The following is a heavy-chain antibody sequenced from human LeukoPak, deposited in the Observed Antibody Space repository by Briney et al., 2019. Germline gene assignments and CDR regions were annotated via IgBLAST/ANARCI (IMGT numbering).Heavy chain of an antibody. CDR2: ISASDTYI. CDR1: GFIFSGYS. CDR3: AREPSGGYCSSSSCSRYFQH. J-gene: IGHJ1*01. V-gene: IGHV3-21*01. D-gene: IGHD2-2*01. Sequence: GGSLRLSCAASGFIFSGYSMNWVRQAPGKGLEWVSSISASDTYINYADSLKGRFTISRDNAKDSLYLQMNSLRAEDTAVYYCAREPSGGYCSSSSCSRYFQHWGQGTLVTVSS.